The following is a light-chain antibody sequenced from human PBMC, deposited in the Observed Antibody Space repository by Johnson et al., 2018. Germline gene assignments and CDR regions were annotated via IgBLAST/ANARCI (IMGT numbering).Light chain of an antibody. V-gene: IGLV1-51*02. Sequence: QSVLTQPPSVSAAPGQKVTISCSGSSSNIGNNYVSWYQQLPGTAPKLLIYENNKRPSGIPDRFSGSKSGTSATLGITGLQTGDEADYYCGTWDSSLSAGKVIGPGTKVTVL. CDR3: GTWDSSLSAGKV. CDR1: SSNIGNNY. J-gene: IGLJ1*01. CDR2: ENN.